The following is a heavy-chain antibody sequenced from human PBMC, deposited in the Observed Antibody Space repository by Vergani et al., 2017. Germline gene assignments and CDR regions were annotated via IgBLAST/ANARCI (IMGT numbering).Heavy chain of an antibody. J-gene: IGHJ4*02. Sequence: QVQLQQWGAGLLKPSETLSLTCAVYGGSFSGYYWSWIRQPPGKGLEWIGEINHSGSTNYNPSLKSRVTISVDTSKNQFSLKLSSVTAADTAVYYCARGDEYGDYGEYWGQGTLVTASA. V-gene: IGHV4-34*01. CDR3: ARGDEYGDYGEY. D-gene: IGHD4-17*01. CDR2: INHSGST. CDR1: GGSFSGYY.